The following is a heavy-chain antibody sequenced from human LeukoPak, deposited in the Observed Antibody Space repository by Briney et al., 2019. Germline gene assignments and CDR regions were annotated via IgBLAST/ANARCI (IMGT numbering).Heavy chain of an antibody. V-gene: IGHV4-34*01. Sequence: SETLSLTCAVYGGSFSGYYWSWIRQPPGKGLEWIGEINHSGSTNYNPSLKSRVTMSVDTSKNQFSLKLSSVTAADTAVYYCARAPMIRGYFDYWGQGTLVTVSS. CDR1: GGSFSGYY. CDR2: INHSGST. D-gene: IGHD3-22*01. J-gene: IGHJ4*02. CDR3: ARAPMIRGYFDY.